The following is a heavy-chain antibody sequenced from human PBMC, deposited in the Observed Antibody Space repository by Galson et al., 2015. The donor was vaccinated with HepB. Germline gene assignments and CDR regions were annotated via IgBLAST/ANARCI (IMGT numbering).Heavy chain of an antibody. Sequence: QSGAEVKKPGESLKISCVGSGYDFSDYWIGWVRQMPGKGLEWMGIIYPGDSDARYSPSFEGQVTFSVDQTTITAYLQWGTLKASDSAIYYCARLAEAVVATYFDYWGQGTLVSISS. V-gene: IGHV5-51*01. J-gene: IGHJ4*02. CDR1: GYDFSDYW. CDR3: ARLAEAVVATYFDY. CDR2: IYPGDSDA. D-gene: IGHD6-19*01.